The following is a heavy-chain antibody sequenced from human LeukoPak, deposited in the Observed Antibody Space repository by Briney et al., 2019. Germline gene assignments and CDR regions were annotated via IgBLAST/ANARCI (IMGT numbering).Heavy chain of an antibody. J-gene: IGHJ4*02. D-gene: IGHD6-13*01. CDR2: INWNGGST. CDR1: GFTFSSYW. Sequence: GGSLRLSCTASGFTFSSYWMSWVRQAPGKGLEWVSGINWNGGSTGYADSVKGRFTISRDNAKNSLYLQMNSLRAEDTALYYCARARGIAAAGFDYWGQGTLVTVSS. CDR3: ARARGIAAAGFDY. V-gene: IGHV3-20*04.